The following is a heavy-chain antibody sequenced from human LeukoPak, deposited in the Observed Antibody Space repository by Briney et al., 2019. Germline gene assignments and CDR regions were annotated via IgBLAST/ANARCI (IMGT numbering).Heavy chain of an antibody. CDR1: GYTFTSYG. V-gene: IGHV1-18*01. D-gene: IGHD3-10*01. CDR3: ARAASGAARYLAFDI. Sequence: GASVKVSCKASGYTFTSYGISWVRQAPGQGLEWMGWISGYNGNRNYAQNLQGRVTMTTDTSTSIAYMEVRSLRSDDTAVYYCARAASGAARYLAFDIWGQGTMVTVSS. J-gene: IGHJ3*02. CDR2: ISGYNGNR.